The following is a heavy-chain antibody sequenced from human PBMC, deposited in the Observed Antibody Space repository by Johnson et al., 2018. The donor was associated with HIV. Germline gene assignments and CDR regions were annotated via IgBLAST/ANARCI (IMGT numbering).Heavy chain of an antibody. V-gene: IGHV3-23*04. CDR3: AKERGVGAILPNVFDL. CDR2: LSGGAGST. J-gene: IGHJ3*01. Sequence: EVQLVESGGGLVQPGGSLRLSCAASGFTFSNYVLSWVRQAPGKGLEWVSGLSGGAGSTFYADSVKGRFTISRDNSNNTLQLQMNNLRAEDTAAYYCAKERGVGAILPNVFDLWGQGTMVTVSS. CDR1: GFTFSNYV. D-gene: IGHD1-26*01.